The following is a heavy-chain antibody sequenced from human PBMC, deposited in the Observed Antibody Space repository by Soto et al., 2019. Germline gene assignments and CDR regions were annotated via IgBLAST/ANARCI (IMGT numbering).Heavy chain of an antibody. CDR2: INGGSDSI. D-gene: IGHD6-19*01. CDR3: AKSGDSAGWGIDF. Sequence: GGSLRLSCVVSGFMFDSFAMDWVRQAPGKGLEWVSYINGGSDSIYYAESVKGRFTISRDNARNSLSLQMNSLSDEDTAVYYCAKSGDSAGWGIDFWGQGTLVTVSS. J-gene: IGHJ4*02. V-gene: IGHV3-48*02. CDR1: GFMFDSFA.